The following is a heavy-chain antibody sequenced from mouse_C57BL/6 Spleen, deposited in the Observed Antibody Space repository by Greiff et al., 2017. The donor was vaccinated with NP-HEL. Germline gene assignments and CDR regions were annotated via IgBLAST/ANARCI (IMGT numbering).Heavy chain of an antibody. CDR3: TTDRLYAMDY. Sequence: EVQLQQSGAELVRPGASVKLSCTASGFNIKDDYMHWVKQRPEQGLEWIGWIDPENGDTEYASKFQGKATITADTSSNTAYLQLSSLTSEDTAVYYGTTDRLYAMDYWGQGTSVTVSS. J-gene: IGHJ4*01. CDR2: IDPENGDT. CDR1: GFNIKDDY. V-gene: IGHV14-4*01.